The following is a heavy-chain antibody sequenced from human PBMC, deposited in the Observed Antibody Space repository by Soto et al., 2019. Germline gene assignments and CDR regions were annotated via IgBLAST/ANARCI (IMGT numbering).Heavy chain of an antibody. J-gene: IGHJ4*02. CDR1: VFTFSNYN. Sequence: GTLRLSCAASVFTFSNYNINWVRQAPGKGLEWISSISISNFIYYAASVKVRFTISRDNAKNSLYLQMNSLRVEDTAVYYCATPMALPGSDYWGQGALVTVSS. V-gene: IGHV3-21*01. D-gene: IGHD3-10*01. CDR3: ATPMALPGSDY. CDR2: ISISNFI.